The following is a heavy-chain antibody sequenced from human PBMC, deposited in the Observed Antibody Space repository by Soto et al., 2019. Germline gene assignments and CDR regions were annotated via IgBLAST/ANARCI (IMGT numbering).Heavy chain of an antibody. V-gene: IGHV1-69*13. Sequence: SVKVSFKASGGPFSSYAISLVRQAPGQGLEWMGGIIPIFGTANYAQKFQGRVTITADESTSTAYMELSSLRSEDTAVYYCARVIVPAAIRENWFDPWGQGTLVTVSS. CDR2: IIPIFGTA. D-gene: IGHD2-2*01. CDR3: ARVIVPAAIRENWFDP. J-gene: IGHJ5*02. CDR1: GGPFSSYA.